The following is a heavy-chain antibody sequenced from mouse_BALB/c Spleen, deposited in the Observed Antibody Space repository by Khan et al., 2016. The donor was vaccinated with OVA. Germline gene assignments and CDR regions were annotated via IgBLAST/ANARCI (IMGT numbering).Heavy chain of an antibody. CDR1: GFSLTNYG. CDR2: IWSDGST. Sequence: VQLKQSGPGLAAPSQSLSITCTISGFSLTNYGVHWVRRPPGKGLEWLVVIWSDGSTTYNSAFKSRLTITKDNSQSQVFLKMNSLQTDDTAIYFCARQPYYHYNIMDYWGQGTSVTVSS. D-gene: IGHD2-10*01. CDR3: ARQPYYHYNIMDY. J-gene: IGHJ4*01. V-gene: IGHV2-6-1*01.